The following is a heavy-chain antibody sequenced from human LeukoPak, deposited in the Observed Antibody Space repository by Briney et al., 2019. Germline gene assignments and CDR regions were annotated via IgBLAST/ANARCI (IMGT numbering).Heavy chain of an antibody. D-gene: IGHD5-24*01. CDR1: GFTVSSNY. J-gene: IGHJ6*02. CDR2: IYSGGSI. Sequence: AGGSLRLSCAASGFTVSSNYMSWVRQAPGEGLEWVSVIYSGGSIYYADSVKGRFTTSRHNSKNTLYLQMNSLRAEETGVYYCARGSRDGYNYEDYYYYYGTDVWGQGTRSPSP. V-gene: IGHV3-53*04. CDR3: ARGSRDGYNYEDYYYYYGTDV.